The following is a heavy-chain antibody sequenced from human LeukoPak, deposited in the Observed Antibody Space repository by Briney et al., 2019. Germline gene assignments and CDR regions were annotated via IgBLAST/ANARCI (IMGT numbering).Heavy chain of an antibody. Sequence: SETLSLTCTVSGYSISSGYYWGWIRQPPGKGLEWIGTIYHSGSTYYNPSLKSRVTISVDTSKNQFSLKLSSVTAADTAVYHCARDRGRYDILTGYYYPYYFDYWGQGTLVTVSS. CDR3: ARDRGRYDILTGYYYPYYFDY. CDR2: IYHSGST. CDR1: GYSISSGYY. D-gene: IGHD3-9*01. V-gene: IGHV4-38-2*02. J-gene: IGHJ4*02.